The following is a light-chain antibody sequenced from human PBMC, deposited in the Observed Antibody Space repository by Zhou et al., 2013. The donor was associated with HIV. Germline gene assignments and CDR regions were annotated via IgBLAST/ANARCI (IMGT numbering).Light chain of an antibody. CDR3: QHYSGSSPWT. J-gene: IGKJ1*01. CDR2: KAS. Sequence: DIQMTQSPSTLSASAGDRVTITCRASQNIFSWLAWYQQKPGKVPNLLIYKASSLESGVPSRFSGSGSGTEFTLTISSLQPDDFATYYCQHYSGSSPWTFGQGTKVEIK. CDR1: QNIFSW. V-gene: IGKV1-5*03.